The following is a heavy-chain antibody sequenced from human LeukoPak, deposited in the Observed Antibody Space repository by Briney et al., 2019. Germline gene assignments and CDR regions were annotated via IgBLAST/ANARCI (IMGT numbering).Heavy chain of an antibody. CDR2: ISGYNGNT. D-gene: IGHD4-11*01. J-gene: IGHJ4*02. CDR3: ARDVLDYPYYFDY. CDR1: GYTFTNYG. V-gene: IGHV1-18*01. Sequence: ASVKVSCKPSGYTFTNYGISWVRQAPGQGLEWMGWISGYNGNTNYAQKLQGRVTMTTDTSTSTAYMELRSLRSDDTAVFYCARDVLDYPYYFDYWGQGTLVTVSS.